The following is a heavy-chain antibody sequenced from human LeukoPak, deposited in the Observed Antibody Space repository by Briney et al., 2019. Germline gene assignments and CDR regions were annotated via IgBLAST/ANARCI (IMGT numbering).Heavy chain of an antibody. CDR2: IYYSGST. Sequence: PSETLSLTCTVSGGSISSSSYYWGWIRQPPGTGLEWIGSIYYSGSTYYNPSLKSRVTISVDTSKNQFSLKLSSVTAADTAVYYCARHAWGIAGNWYFDLWGRGTLVTVSS. CDR1: GGSISSSSYY. V-gene: IGHV4-39*01. J-gene: IGHJ2*01. CDR3: ARHAWGIAGNWYFDL. D-gene: IGHD3-16*01.